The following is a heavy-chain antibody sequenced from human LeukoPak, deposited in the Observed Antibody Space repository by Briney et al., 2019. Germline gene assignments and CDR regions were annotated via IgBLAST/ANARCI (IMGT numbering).Heavy chain of an antibody. CDR1: GFTVSSNY. CDR3: AKDAAGDYYDSSGYYVY. D-gene: IGHD3-22*01. J-gene: IGHJ4*02. CDR2: ISWNSGSI. Sequence: GGSLRLSCAASGFTVSSNYMSWVRQAPGKGLEWVSGISWNSGSIGYADSVKGRFTISRDNAKNSLYLQMNSLRAEDTALYYCAKDAAGDYYDSSGYYVYWGQGTLVTVSS. V-gene: IGHV3-9*01.